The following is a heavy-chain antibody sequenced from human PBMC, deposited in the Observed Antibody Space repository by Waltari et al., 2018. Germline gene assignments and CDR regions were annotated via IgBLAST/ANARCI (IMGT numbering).Heavy chain of an antibody. CDR1: GFTFDYYA. CDR2: ISWNSGSI. D-gene: IGHD3-16*01. V-gene: IGHV3-9*01. J-gene: IGHJ2*01. Sequence: EVQLVESGGGLVLPGTSLRLSCADSGFTFDYYAMHWVRQAPGKGLEWVSGISWNSGSIDYADSVKGRFFISRDNTKSTLYLQMNRLRIEDTAFYYCARGAQRDLGGSVGYWYFDVWGRGTLVAVSS. CDR3: ARGAQRDLGGSVGYWYFDV.